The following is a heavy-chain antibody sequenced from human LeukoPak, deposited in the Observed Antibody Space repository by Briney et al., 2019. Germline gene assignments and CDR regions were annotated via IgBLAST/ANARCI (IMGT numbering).Heavy chain of an antibody. CDR1: GCRVRNYN. V-gene: IGHV3-66*03. CDR2: FGACGKA. Sequence: GGSLCLSCAVSGCRVRNYNISWGRQPPGTGLEGLGLFGACGKAFYSNFVRGRFAISRDESENTLYLQMNSLRVEDTAVYFCASDRAALQDWVEFDAWGEATPV. J-gene: IGHJ5*02. CDR3: ASDRAALQDWVEFDA. D-gene: IGHD3/OR15-3a*01.